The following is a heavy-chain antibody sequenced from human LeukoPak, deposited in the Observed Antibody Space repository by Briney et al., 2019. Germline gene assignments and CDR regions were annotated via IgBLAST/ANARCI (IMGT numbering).Heavy chain of an antibody. CDR1: GGAFSGYY. V-gene: IGHV4-34*01. CDR2: IDHTGNT. Sequence: SETLSLTCAVYGGAFSGYYWNLIRQPPGKGLEWIGEIDHTGNTTYNPSLTSRVTMSVDTSTNQFSLRLISVTAADTAVYYCARGRGYYDSSGYTFHFYFGLDVWGQGTTVTVSS. J-gene: IGHJ6*02. CDR3: ARGRGYYDSSGYTFHFYFGLDV. D-gene: IGHD3-22*01.